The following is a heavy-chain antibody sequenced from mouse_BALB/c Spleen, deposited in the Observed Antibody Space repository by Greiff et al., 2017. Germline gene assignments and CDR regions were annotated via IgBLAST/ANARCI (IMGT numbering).Heavy chain of an antibody. D-gene: IGHD2-14*01. J-gene: IGHJ1*01. V-gene: IGHV3-6*02. CDR1: GYSITSGYY. CDR3: ARYRYDDWYFDV. Sequence: EVQLQESGPGLVKPSQSLSLTCSVTGYSITSGYYWNWIRQFPGNKLEWMGYISYDGSNNYNPSLKNRISITRDTSKNQFFLKLNSVTTEDTATYYCARYRYDDWYFDVWGAGTTVTVSS. CDR2: ISYDGSN.